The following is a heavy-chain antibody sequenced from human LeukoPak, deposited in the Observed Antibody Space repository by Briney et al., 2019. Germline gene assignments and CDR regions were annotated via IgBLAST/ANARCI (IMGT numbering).Heavy chain of an antibody. CDR1: GFTFSSYE. CDR3: ARDVNGYFDY. CDR2: ISSDSTI. Sequence: GGSLRLSCAASGFTFSSYEMNWVRQAPGKGLEWVSYISSDSTIYYADSMKGRFTISRDNAKNSLYLQMKSLRAEDTAVYYCARDVNGYFDYWGQGTLVTVSS. J-gene: IGHJ4*02. V-gene: IGHV3-48*03.